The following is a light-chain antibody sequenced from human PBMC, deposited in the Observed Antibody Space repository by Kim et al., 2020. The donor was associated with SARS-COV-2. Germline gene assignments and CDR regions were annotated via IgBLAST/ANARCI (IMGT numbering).Light chain of an antibody. CDR1: SGSIASNY. CDR2: EDN. V-gene: IGLV6-57*01. Sequence: KTLTISCTRSSGSIASNYVHWYQQRPRNTPTIIIYEDNQRPSGVPDRFSGSIDKSSNSASLTISGLKTEDEAEYYCQSYDNSNHIVFGGGTQLTVL. J-gene: IGLJ2*01. CDR3: QSYDNSNHIV.